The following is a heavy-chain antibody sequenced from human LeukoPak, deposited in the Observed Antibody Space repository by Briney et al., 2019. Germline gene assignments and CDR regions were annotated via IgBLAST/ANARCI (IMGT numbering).Heavy chain of an antibody. Sequence: GGSLRLSCAASGFTFSNAWMSWVRQAPGKGLEWVANIKKDGSEMYYVDSVKGRFTISGDNAKNSLYLQMNSLRAEDTAVYYCARDLIAAPGTDAFDIWGQGTMVTVSS. J-gene: IGHJ3*02. CDR2: IKKDGSEM. V-gene: IGHV3-7*01. CDR1: GFTFSNAW. D-gene: IGHD6-13*01. CDR3: ARDLIAAPGTDAFDI.